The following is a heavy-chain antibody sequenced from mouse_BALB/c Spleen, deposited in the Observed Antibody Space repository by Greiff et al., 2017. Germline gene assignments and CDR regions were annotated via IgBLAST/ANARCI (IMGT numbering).Heavy chain of an antibody. D-gene: IGHD1-1*01. V-gene: IGHV1-7*01. CDR2: INPSTGYT. J-gene: IGHJ2*01. CDR1: GYTFTSYW. Sequence: VKLQQSGAELAKPGASVKMSCKASGYTFTSYWMHWVKQRPGQGLEWIGYINPSTGYTEYNQKFKDKATLTADKSSSTAYMQLSSLTSEDSAVYYCARKGLYYYGPFDYWGQGTTLTVSS. CDR3: ARKGLYYYGPFDY.